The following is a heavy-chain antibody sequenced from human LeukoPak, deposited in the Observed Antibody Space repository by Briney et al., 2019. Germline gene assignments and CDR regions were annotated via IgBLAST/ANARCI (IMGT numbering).Heavy chain of an antibody. CDR3: ARAWGYCSGGSCYSIFDY. V-gene: IGHV4-39*07. CDR1: GGSISSSSYY. CDR2: IYYSGST. D-gene: IGHD2-15*01. Sequence: PSETLSLTCTVSGGSISSSSYYWGWIRQPPGKGLEWIGSIYYSGSTYYNPFLKSRVTISVDTSKNQFSLKLSSVTAADTAVYYCARAWGYCSGGSCYSIFDYWGQGTLVTVSS. J-gene: IGHJ4*02.